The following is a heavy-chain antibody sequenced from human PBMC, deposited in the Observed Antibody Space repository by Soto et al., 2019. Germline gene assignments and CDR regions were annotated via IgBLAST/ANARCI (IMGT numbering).Heavy chain of an antibody. D-gene: IGHD2-8*01. V-gene: IGHV4-30-2*01. Sequence: QLQLQESGSGLVKLSQTLSLTCAVSGGSISGGVYSWSWIRQPPGKGLEWIGYIYHSGSTYYNPSVKSRVTISVDRSKNQFSLKLSSVTAADTVVYYCARGPPNTYWGQGTRVTVSS. CDR3: ARGPPNTY. CDR1: GGSISGGVYS. CDR2: IYHSGST. J-gene: IGHJ4*02.